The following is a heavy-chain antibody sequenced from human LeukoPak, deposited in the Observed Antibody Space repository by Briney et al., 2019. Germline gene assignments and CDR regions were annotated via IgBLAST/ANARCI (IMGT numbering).Heavy chain of an antibody. CDR1: GGTFSSYA. V-gene: IGHV1-69*05. CDR3: ALGIAAAGALDY. J-gene: IGHJ4*02. Sequence: SVKVSCKASGGTFSSYAISWVRQAPGQGLEWMGGIIPIFGTANYAQKFQGRVTITTDESTSTAYMELSSLRSEDTAVYYCALGIAAAGALDYWGQGTLVTVSS. D-gene: IGHD6-13*01. CDR2: IIPIFGTA.